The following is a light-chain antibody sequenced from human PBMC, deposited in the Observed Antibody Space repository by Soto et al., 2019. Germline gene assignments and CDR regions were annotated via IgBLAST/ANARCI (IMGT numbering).Light chain of an antibody. CDR1: QAVPNN. CDR2: KAS. V-gene: IGKV1-5*03. J-gene: IGKJ1*01. CDR3: QHYNSYSEA. Sequence: DIHLTQSPSFLSASAGDRVTITCRPSQAVPNNMAWYQQKPGKAPKLLIYKASTLKSGVPSRFSGSGSGTEFTLTISSLQPDDFATYYCQHYNSYSEAFGQGTKVDI.